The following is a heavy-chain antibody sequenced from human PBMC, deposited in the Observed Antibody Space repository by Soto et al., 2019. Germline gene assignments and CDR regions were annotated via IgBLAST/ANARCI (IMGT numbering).Heavy chain of an antibody. CDR1: AFTFSSFW. D-gene: IGHD5-12*01. J-gene: IGHJ4*02. CDR2: IKSDGTTK. V-gene: IGHV3-7*01. CDR3: ARNRGYHQLDY. Sequence: GGSLRLSCTASAFTFSSFWMAWVRQAPGKGLEWVADIKSDGTTKSYVDSVKGRFTISRDNAKNTLYLQMNNLRPEDMAVYYCARNRGYHQLDYWGQGTLVTVSS.